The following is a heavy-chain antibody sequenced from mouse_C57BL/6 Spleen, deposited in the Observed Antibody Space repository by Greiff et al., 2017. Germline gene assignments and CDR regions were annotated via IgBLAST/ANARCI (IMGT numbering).Heavy chain of an antibody. CDR2: IYPGDGDT. J-gene: IGHJ4*01. V-gene: IGHV1-82*01. CDR1: GYAFSSSW. D-gene: IGHD2-10*01. Sequence: VQVVESGPELVKPGASVKISCKASGYAFSSSWMNWVKQRPGKGLEWIGRIYPGDGDTNYNGKFKGKATLTADKSSSTAYMQLSSLTSEDSAVYFCARPTPSMDYWGQGTSVTVSS. CDR3: ARPTPSMDY.